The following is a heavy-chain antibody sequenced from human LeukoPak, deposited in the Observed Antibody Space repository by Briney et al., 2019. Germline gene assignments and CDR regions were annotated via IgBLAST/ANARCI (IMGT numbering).Heavy chain of an antibody. CDR3: ARVIYYYYDSLGFNDY. D-gene: IGHD3-22*01. Sequence: SVKVSCKASGGTFSSYAISWVRQAPGQGLEWMGGIIPIFGTANYAQKYQGRVTITADESTSTAYMELSSLRSEDTAVYYCARVIYYYYDSLGFNDYWGQGTLVTVSS. CDR2: IIPIFGTA. V-gene: IGHV1-69*01. CDR1: GGTFSSYA. J-gene: IGHJ4*02.